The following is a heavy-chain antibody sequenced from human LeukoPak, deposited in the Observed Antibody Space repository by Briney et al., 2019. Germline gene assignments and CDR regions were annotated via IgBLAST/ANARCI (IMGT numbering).Heavy chain of an antibody. CDR1: GGTFSSYA. CDR2: IIPILGIA. V-gene: IGHV1-69*04. CDR3: ARVVPCATYCYGMDV. D-gene: IGHD6-13*01. J-gene: IGHJ6*02. Sequence: ASVKVSCKASGGTFSSYAISWVRQAPGQGLEWMGRIIPILGIANYAQKFQGRVTITADKSTSTAYMELSSLRSEDTAVYYCARVVPCATYCYGMDVWGQGTTVTVSS.